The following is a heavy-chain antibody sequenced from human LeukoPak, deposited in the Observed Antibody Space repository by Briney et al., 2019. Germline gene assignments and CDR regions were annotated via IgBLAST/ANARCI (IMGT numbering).Heavy chain of an antibody. CDR1: GFTFSTYA. Sequence: GGSLRLSCAASGFTFSTYAMHWVRQAPGKGLEWVAAISYDGSNKNYADSVKGRFTISRDNAKNSLYLQMNSLRAEDTAVYYCARDLYYYDSSGYYRGYYFDYWGQGTLVTVSS. V-gene: IGHV3-30*04. CDR3: ARDLYYYDSSGYYRGYYFDY. CDR2: ISYDGSNK. J-gene: IGHJ4*02. D-gene: IGHD3-22*01.